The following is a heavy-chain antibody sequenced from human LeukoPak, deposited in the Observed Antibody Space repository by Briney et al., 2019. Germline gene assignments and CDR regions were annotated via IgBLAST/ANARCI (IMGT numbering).Heavy chain of an antibody. CDR3: ARNLYNWNYYAMDV. V-gene: IGHV3-21*01. CDR2: ISSSSSYI. CDR1: GFTFSSNS. Sequence: GGSLRLSCAASGFTFSSNSLNWVRQAPGKGLQWVSSISSSSSYIYYADSVKGRFTISRDNAKNSLYLQMNSLRAEDTAVYYCARNLYNWNYYAMDVWGQGTTVTISS. J-gene: IGHJ6*02. D-gene: IGHD1-20*01.